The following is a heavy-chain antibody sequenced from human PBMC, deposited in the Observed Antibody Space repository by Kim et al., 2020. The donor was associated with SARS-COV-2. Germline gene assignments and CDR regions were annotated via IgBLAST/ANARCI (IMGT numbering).Heavy chain of an antibody. J-gene: IGHJ4*02. D-gene: IGHD6-13*01. CDR3: ARHTTMAGAGHY. V-gene: IGHV5-51*01. Sequence: RYNPSFQGPVTISADKSSSTAYLQWSSLKASDTAMYYCARHTTMAGAGHYWGQGTLVTVSS.